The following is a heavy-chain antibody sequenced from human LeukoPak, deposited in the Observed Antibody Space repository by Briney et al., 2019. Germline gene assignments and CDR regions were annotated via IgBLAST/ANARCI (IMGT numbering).Heavy chain of an antibody. CDR3: SRHSLPPSGWQHYFDN. V-gene: IGHV4-39*01. CDR1: GASISGSTSS. Sequence: SETLSLTCTVAGASISGSTSSWGWIRQPPGKGLEWIGTINYTGNTYYSPSLRSRVTISVDSSKNQFSLKLSSVAAADTAVYYCSRHSLPPSGWQHYFDNWGQGTLLTVSS. CDR2: INYTGNT. D-gene: IGHD6-19*01. J-gene: IGHJ4*02.